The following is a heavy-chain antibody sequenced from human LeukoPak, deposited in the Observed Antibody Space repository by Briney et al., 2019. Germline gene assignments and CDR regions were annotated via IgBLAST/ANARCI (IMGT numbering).Heavy chain of an antibody. CDR3: ARTSMVRGVMADMDV. D-gene: IGHD3-10*01. Sequence: GSLRLSCAASGFTFSSYAMHWVRQPPGKGLEWIGEIYHSGSTNYNPSLKSRVTISVDKSKNQFSLKLSSVTAADTAVYYCARTSMVRGVMADMDVWGKGTTVTVSS. J-gene: IGHJ6*03. CDR2: IYHSGST. V-gene: IGHV4-4*02. CDR1: GFTFSSYA.